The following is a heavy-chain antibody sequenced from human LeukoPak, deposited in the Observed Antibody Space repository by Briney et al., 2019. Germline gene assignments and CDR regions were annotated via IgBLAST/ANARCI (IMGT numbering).Heavy chain of an antibody. D-gene: IGHD7-27*01. J-gene: IGHJ4*02. CDR2: INPSGGST. V-gene: IGHV1-46*01. CDR3: ASIVQTPSSITGDLSAETGY. Sequence: ASVKVSCKASGYTFTNYYMHWVRQAPGQGLEWMGIINPSGGSTSYAQKFQGRVTMTRDTSTSTVYMELSSLRSEDTAVYYCASIVQTPSSITGDLSAETGYWGQGTLVTVSS. CDR1: GYTFTNYY.